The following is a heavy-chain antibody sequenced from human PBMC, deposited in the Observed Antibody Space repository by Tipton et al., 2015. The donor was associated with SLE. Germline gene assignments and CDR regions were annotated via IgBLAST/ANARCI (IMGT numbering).Heavy chain of an antibody. CDR2: IKQDGSEK. J-gene: IGHJ2*01. Sequence: SLRLSCAASGFTFSSYWMSWVRQAPGKGLEWVTNIKQDGSEKCYVDSVKGRFTISRDNAKNSLYLQMNSLRAEDTAVYYCARSITIFGVVIKRWYFDLWGRGTLVTVSS. V-gene: IGHV3-7*01. CDR1: GFTFSSYW. CDR3: ARSITIFGVVIKRWYFDL. D-gene: IGHD3-3*01.